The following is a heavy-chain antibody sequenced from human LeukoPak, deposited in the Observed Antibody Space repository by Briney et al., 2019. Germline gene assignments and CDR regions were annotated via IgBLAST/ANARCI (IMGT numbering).Heavy chain of an antibody. V-gene: IGHV3-30*02. J-gene: IGHJ3*02. D-gene: IGHD3-22*01. CDR1: GLTFSSYG. CDR2: IRYDGSNK. Sequence: GGSLRLSCAASGLTFSSYGMHWVRQAPGKGLEWVAFIRYDGSNKYYADSVKGRFTISRDNSKNTLYLQMNSLRAEDTAVYYCATTYYYDSSGYYTGNDAFDIWGQGTMVTVSS. CDR3: ATTYYYDSSGYYTGNDAFDI.